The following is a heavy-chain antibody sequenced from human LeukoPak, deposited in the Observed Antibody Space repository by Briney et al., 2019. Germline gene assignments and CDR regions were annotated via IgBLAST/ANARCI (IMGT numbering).Heavy chain of an antibody. J-gene: IGHJ4*02. CDR3: ARDPLGPNGY. D-gene: IGHD4/OR15-4a*01. CDR1: GGTFSSYA. CDR2: IIPIFGTA. Sequence: SVKVSCKASGGTFSSYAISWVRQAPGQGLEWMGRIIPIFGTANYAQKFQGRVTITTDESASTAYMELSSLRSEDTAVYYCARDPLGPNGYWGQGTLVTVSS. V-gene: IGHV1-69*05.